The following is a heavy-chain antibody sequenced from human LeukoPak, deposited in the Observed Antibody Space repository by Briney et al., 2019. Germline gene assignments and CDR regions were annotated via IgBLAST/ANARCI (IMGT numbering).Heavy chain of an antibody. V-gene: IGHV4-39*01. Sequence: PSETLSLTCTVSGGSISSSSYYWGWIRQPPGKGLEWIGSIYYSGSTYYNPSLKSRVTISVDTSKNQFSLKLSSVTAADTAVYYCARREYSSSSAFDYWGQGTLVTVPS. D-gene: IGHD6-6*01. CDR1: GGSISSSSYY. CDR2: IYYSGST. J-gene: IGHJ4*02. CDR3: ARREYSSSSAFDY.